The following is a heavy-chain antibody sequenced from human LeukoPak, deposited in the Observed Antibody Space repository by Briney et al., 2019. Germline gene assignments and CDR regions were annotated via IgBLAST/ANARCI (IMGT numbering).Heavy chain of an antibody. J-gene: IGHJ3*02. V-gene: IGHV3-30*18. Sequence: GGSLRLSCAASGFTFSSCGMHWVRQAPGKGLEWVAVISYDGSNKYYADSVKGRFTISRDNSKNTLYLQMNSLRAEDTAVYYCAKLSIAAAGTTSAFDIWGQGTMVTVSS. CDR3: AKLSIAAAGTTSAFDI. D-gene: IGHD6-13*01. CDR2: ISYDGSNK. CDR1: GFTFSSCG.